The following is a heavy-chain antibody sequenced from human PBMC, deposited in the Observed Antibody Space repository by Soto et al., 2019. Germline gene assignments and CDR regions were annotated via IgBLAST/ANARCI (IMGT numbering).Heavy chain of an antibody. CDR3: VRDTMRASAAASLDY. D-gene: IGHD2-2*01. CDR2: ISVSGNII. V-gene: IGHV3-48*03. Sequence: GRSVRLSCPPSGFNISTYAFSCVRQSPGWGLEWLSHISVSGNIITYAESVKGRFTISRDNAENSLHLHMSNLRVDDTALYFCVRDTMRASAAASLDYWGQGTQVTVSS. CDR1: GFNISTYA. J-gene: IGHJ4*02.